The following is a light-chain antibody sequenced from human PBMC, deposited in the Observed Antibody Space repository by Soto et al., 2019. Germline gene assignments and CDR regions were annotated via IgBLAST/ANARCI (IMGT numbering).Light chain of an antibody. V-gene: IGKV3-20*01. Sequence: SLSPGERATLSCRASQSISNTFLAWYQQKPGQAPRLLIYGASSRATGTPDRFSGSGSGTDFTLSISRLEPEDFAVYHCQQYGSSPLLTFGGGTTVDIK. CDR2: GAS. J-gene: IGKJ4*01. CDR1: QSISNTF. CDR3: QQYGSSPLLT.